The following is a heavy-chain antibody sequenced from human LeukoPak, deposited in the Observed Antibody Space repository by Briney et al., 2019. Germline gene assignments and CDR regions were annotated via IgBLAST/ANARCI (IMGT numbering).Heavy chain of an antibody. CDR1: AFSLNAYN. Sequence: PGGSLRLSCAASAFSLNAYNMNWVRQAPDMGLELVSAISGSADTTYDADSMKGRFTISRDNSKNMLYLQMNSLRAEDTAMYYCARHQRSTPYTDYWGQGTLVTVSS. CDR3: ARHQRSTPYTDY. CDR2: ISGSADTT. J-gene: IGHJ4*02. V-gene: IGHV3-23*01. D-gene: IGHD1-1*01.